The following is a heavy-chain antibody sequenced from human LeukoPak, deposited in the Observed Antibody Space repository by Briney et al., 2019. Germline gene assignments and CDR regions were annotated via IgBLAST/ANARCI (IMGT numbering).Heavy chain of an antibody. D-gene: IGHD3-10*01. CDR2: IYYSGST. V-gene: IGHV4-31*03. Sequence: SETLSLTCTVSGVSISSGGYYWSWIRQHPGKGLEWIGYIYYSGSTYYNPSLKSRFTISVDTSKNQFSLKLSSVTAADMAVYYCARVSPRGSVDYWGQGTLVTVSS. J-gene: IGHJ4*02. CDR3: ARVSPRGSVDY. CDR1: GVSISSGGYY.